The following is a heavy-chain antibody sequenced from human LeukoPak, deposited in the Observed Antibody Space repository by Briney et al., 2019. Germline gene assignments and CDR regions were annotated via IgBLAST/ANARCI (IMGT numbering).Heavy chain of an antibody. CDR2: ISHGATT. Sequence: SETLSLTCTVSGHSISSPYYWAWIRQPPGKGLEWIGSISHGATTCYKPSLKSRVTISVDTSKNQFSLKLSSVTAADTAVYYCARGPDTKNWFDPWGQGTLVTVSS. D-gene: IGHD2-2*01. V-gene: IGHV4-38-2*02. CDR1: GHSISSPYY. J-gene: IGHJ5*02. CDR3: ARGPDTKNWFDP.